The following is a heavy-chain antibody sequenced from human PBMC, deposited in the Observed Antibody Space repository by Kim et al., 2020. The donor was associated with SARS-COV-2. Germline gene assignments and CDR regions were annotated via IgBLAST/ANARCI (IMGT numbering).Heavy chain of an antibody. CDR3: ARWGTSSIDY. D-gene: IGHD3-16*01. CDR2: TWSDESNK. V-gene: IGHV3-33*01. J-gene: IGHJ4*02. Sequence: GGSLRLSCAASGFIFSDYGMHWVRQAPGQGLEWVAVTWSDESNKFYADSVKGRFSISRDNYKSTLYLQMNSLRAEDTAVYFCARWGTSSIDYWGQGTLVAVSS. CDR1: GFIFSDYG.